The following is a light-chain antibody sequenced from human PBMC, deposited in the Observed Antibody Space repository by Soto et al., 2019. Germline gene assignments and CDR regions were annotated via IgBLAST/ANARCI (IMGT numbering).Light chain of an antibody. Sequence: EIVMTQSPATLSVSPGERATLSCRASQSVSSDLAWYQHKPGQAPRLLIYGASTRATGIPDRFSGSGSGTEFTLTISSLQSEDFAVYYCQQYSNWPSWTVGQGTKVDIK. V-gene: IGKV3D-15*01. CDR1: QSVSSD. CDR2: GAS. J-gene: IGKJ1*01. CDR3: QQYSNWPSWT.